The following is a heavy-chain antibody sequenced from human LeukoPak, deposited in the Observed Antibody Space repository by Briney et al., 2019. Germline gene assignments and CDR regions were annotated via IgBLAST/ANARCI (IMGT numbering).Heavy chain of an antibody. J-gene: IGHJ6*02. V-gene: IGHV4-59*01. CDR1: GGSISNYY. D-gene: IGHD2-15*01. CDR3: AREAGYCSGGSCYSGMDV. Sequence: SETLSLTCTVSGGSISNYYWSWIRQPPGKGLEWIGYIYYSGSTNYNPSLKSRVTISVDTSKNQFSLKLSSVTAADTAVYYCAREAGYCSGGSCYSGMDVWGQGTTVTVSS. CDR2: IYYSGST.